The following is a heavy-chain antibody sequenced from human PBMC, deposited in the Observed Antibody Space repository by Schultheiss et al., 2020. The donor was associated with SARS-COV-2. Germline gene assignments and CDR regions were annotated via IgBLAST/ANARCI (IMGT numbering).Heavy chain of an antibody. CDR1: GGSISSSSYY. V-gene: IGHV4-39*07. CDR2: IYHSGST. Sequence: SETLSLTCTVSGGSISSSSYYWGWIRQPPGKGLEWIGSIYHSGSTYYNPSLKSRVTISVDTSKNQFSLKLSSVTAADTAVYYCARYCSGGSCFYYWGQGTLVTVSS. J-gene: IGHJ4*02. CDR3: ARYCSGGSCFYY. D-gene: IGHD2-15*01.